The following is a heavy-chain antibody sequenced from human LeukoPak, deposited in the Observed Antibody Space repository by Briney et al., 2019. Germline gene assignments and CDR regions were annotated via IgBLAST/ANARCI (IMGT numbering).Heavy chain of an antibody. CDR1: GFTFSNSG. D-gene: IGHD5-18*01. CDR2: ISTDAGET. Sequence: GGSLRLSCAASGFTFSNSGMSWVRQAPGKGLEWVSAISTDAGETHYADSVKGRFTISRDNAKDSLYLQMNSLRAEDTAVYYCAREKGYSYGSFDPWGQGTLVTVSS. CDR3: AREKGYSYGSFDP. J-gene: IGHJ5*02. V-gene: IGHV3-21*01.